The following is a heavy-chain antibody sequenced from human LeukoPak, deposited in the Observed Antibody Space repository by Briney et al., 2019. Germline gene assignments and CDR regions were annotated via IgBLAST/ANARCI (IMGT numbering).Heavy chain of an antibody. J-gene: IGHJ5*02. V-gene: IGHV1-46*01. D-gene: IGHD5-18*01. CDR1: GYTFTSYG. CDR2: INPSGGST. Sequence: ASVKVSCKASGYTFTSYGISWVRQAPGQGLEWMGIINPSGGSTSYAQKFQGRVTMTRDTSTSTVYMELSSLRSEDTAVYYCALSYGLYNWFDPWGQGTLVTVSS. CDR3: ALSYGLYNWFDP.